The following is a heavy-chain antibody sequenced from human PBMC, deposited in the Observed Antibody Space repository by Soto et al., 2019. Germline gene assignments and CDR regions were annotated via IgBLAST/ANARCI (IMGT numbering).Heavy chain of an antibody. CDR1: GFTFTSSS. D-gene: IGHD3-22*01. Sequence: SVKVSCKASGFTFTSSSVQWVRQARGQRLEWIGWIVVGSGNTNYAQKFQERVTITRDMSTSTAYMELSSLRSEDTAVYYCAAENAHYYDSSGYYAFDIWGQGTMVTVSS. CDR2: IVVGSGNT. V-gene: IGHV1-58*01. J-gene: IGHJ3*02. CDR3: AAENAHYYDSSGYYAFDI.